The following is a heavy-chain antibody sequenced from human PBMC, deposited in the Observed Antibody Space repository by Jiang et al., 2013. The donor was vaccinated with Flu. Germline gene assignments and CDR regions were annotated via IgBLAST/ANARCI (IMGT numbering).Heavy chain of an antibody. CDR3: ARGGDIVVVPAARGAYYFDY. J-gene: IGHJ4*02. CDR1: GGSFSGYY. Sequence: LLKPSETLSLTCAVYGGSFSGYYWSWIRQPPGKGLEWIGEINHSGSTNYNPSLKSRVTISVDTSKNQFSLKLSSVTAADTAVYYCARGGDIVVVPAARGAYYFDYWGQGTLVTVSS. CDR2: INHSGST. V-gene: IGHV4-34*01. D-gene: IGHD2-2*01.